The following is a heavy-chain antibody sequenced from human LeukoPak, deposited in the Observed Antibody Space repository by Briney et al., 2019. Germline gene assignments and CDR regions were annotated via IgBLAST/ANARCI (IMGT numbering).Heavy chain of an antibody. J-gene: IGHJ4*02. Sequence: ASVKVSCKASGYTFTGYYMHWVRQAPGQGLEWMGWINPNSGGTNYAQKFQGRVTMTRDTSISTAYMELSSLRSEDTAVYYCARTHYYDSSGYYYQKAPFDYWGQGTLVTVSS. D-gene: IGHD3-22*01. V-gene: IGHV1-2*02. CDR3: ARTHYYDSSGYYYQKAPFDY. CDR1: GYTFTGYY. CDR2: INPNSGGT.